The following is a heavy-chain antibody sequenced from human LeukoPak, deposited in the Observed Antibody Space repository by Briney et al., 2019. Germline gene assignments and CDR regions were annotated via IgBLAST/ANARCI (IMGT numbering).Heavy chain of an antibody. CDR1: GFIFSHYW. Sequence: SGGSLRLSCGASGFIFSHYWMSWVRQAPGKGLEWVSAISGSGGSTYYADSVKGRFTISRDNSKHTLYLQMNSLRAEDTAVYYCANLDYGGNSGFDYWGQGTLVTVSS. CDR2: ISGSGGST. J-gene: IGHJ4*02. V-gene: IGHV3-23*01. CDR3: ANLDYGGNSGFDY. D-gene: IGHD4-23*01.